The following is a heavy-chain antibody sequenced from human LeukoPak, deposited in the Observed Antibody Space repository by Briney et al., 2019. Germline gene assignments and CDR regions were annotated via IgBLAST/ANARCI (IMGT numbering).Heavy chain of an antibody. V-gene: IGHV4-4*02. CDR3: ARADYYDSSFDY. CDR2: IYHSGST. Sequence: NPSETLSLTCAVSGGSISGSNWWSWVRQPPGKGLEWIGEIYHSGSTNYNPSLKSRVTISVDKSKNQFSLKLSSVTAADTAVYYCARADYYDSSFDYWGQGTLVTVSS. D-gene: IGHD3-22*01. CDR1: GGSISGSNW. J-gene: IGHJ4*02.